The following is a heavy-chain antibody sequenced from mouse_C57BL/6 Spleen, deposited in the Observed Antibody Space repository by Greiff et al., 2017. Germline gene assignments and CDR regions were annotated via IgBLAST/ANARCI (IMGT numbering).Heavy chain of an antibody. V-gene: IGHV1-26*01. CDR2: INPNNGGT. CDR3: AKERDSNHPWFGY. Sequence: VQLQQSGPELVKPGASVKISCKASGYTFTDYYMNWVKQSHGQSLEWIGDINPNNGGTSYNQKFKGKATLTVDKSSSTAYMELRSLTSEDSSVYYCAKERDSNHPWFGYWGQGTMVTVAA. CDR1: GYTFTDYY. D-gene: IGHD2-5*01. J-gene: IGHJ3*01.